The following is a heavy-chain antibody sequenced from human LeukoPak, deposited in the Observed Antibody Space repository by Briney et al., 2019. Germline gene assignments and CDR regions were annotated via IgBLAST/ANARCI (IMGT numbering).Heavy chain of an antibody. D-gene: IGHD6-25*01. CDR2: IDGGGVNT. CDR1: GFTFSNYG. V-gene: IGHV3-23*01. J-gene: IGHJ4*02. CDR3: AKRSARPKPFDC. Sequence: PGGSLRLSCAGSGFTFSNYGMSWVRQAPGKGLEWVSAIDGGGVNTLYADSVKGRFTISRDNSKNTVYLLMNSLSAGDTAIYYCAKRSARPKPFDCWGQGTLVTVSS.